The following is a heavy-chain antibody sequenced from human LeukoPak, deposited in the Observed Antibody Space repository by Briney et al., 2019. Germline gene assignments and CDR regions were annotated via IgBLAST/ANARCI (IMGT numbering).Heavy chain of an antibody. CDR1: GFTFSSYA. J-gene: IGHJ4*02. Sequence: PGGSLRLSCAASGFTFSSYAMTWVRQAPGKGLEWVSVISATGGTTYYADSVKGRFTISRDNSKNTLYVQMNTLRAEDTAVHYCAAGVGATDYWGQGTLVTVSS. CDR2: ISATGGTT. V-gene: IGHV3-23*01. D-gene: IGHD1-26*01. CDR3: AAGVGATDY.